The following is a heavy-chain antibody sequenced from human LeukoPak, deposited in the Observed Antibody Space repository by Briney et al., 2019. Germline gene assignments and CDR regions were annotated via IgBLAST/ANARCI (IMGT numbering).Heavy chain of an antibody. CDR2: IDPSGGST. CDR1: GHTFTGYY. CDR3: VIALYSGSYSSFDY. Sequence: ASVKVSCKASGHTFTGYYMNWVRQAPGQGLEWMGIIDPSGGSTSYAQKFQGRVTMTSDTSTSTVYMELSSLRSEDTAVYYCVIALYSGSYSSFDYWGQGTLVTVSS. V-gene: IGHV1-46*01. J-gene: IGHJ4*02. D-gene: IGHD1-26*01.